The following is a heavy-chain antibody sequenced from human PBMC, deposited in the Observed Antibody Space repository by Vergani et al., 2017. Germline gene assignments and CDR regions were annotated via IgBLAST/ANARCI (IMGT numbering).Heavy chain of an antibody. D-gene: IGHD2-2*01. Sequence: QVQLQESGPGLVKPSETLSLTCTVSGGSISSYYWSWIRQHPGKGLEWIGYIYYSGSTYYNPSLKSRVTISVDTSKNQFSLKLSSVTAADTAVYYCARLWGVVPAAIDGWFDPWGQGTLVTVSS. CDR2: IYYSGST. CDR3: ARLWGVVPAAIDGWFDP. J-gene: IGHJ5*02. V-gene: IGHV4-59*06. CDR1: GGSISSYY.